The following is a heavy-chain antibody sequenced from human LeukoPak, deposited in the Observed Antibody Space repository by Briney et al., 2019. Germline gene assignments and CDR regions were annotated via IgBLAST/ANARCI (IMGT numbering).Heavy chain of an antibody. D-gene: IGHD3-9*01. CDR3: ARVAYDILTGYLYYFDY. V-gene: IGHV4-4*07. Sequence: NPSETLSLTCTVSGDSICSYFWSWIRQPAGKGLEWIGRIYASGSANYNPYLKSRVTMSVDTSKNQFSLKLSSVTAADTAVYYCARVAYDILTGYLYYFDYWGQGTLVTVSS. J-gene: IGHJ4*02. CDR1: GDSICSYF. CDR2: IYASGSA.